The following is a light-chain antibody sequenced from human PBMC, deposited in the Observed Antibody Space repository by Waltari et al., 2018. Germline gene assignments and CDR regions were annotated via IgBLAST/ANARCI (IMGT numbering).Light chain of an antibody. CDR1: QSVSSY. V-gene: IGKV3-11*01. CDR2: DAS. Sequence: EIVWHHPPPPSSCFPGERPTPSCRASQSVSSYLAWYRQKPGQAPRLLIYDASNRATGIPARFSGSGSGTDFTLTISSLEPEDFAVYYCQHRSNWPLFTFGPGTKVDFK. CDR3: QHRSNWPLFT. J-gene: IGKJ3*01.